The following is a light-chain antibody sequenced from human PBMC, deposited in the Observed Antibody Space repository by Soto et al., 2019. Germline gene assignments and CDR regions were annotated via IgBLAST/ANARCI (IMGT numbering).Light chain of an antibody. V-gene: IGKV3-15*01. CDR1: QSVSSN. J-gene: IGKJ2*01. CDR3: QQYNNWPPRT. Sequence: DIVMAQSPATLSVSPGERATLSCRASQSVSSNLAWYQQKPGQAPRLLIYGASTRATGIPARFSGSGSGTEFTLTISSLQSEDFAVYYCQQYNNWPPRTFGQGTKLEIK. CDR2: GAS.